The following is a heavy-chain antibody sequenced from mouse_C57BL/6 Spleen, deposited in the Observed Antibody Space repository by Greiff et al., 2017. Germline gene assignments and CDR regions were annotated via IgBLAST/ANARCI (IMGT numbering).Heavy chain of an antibody. CDR1: GYTFTSYT. Sequence: QVQLQQSGAELARPGASVKMSCKASGYTFTSYTMHWVKQRPGQGLEWIGYINPSSGYTKYNQKFKDKATLTADKSSSTAYMQLSSLTSEDSAVYYCAREATVVPFDYWGQGTTLTVSS. V-gene: IGHV1-4*01. CDR3: AREATVVPFDY. J-gene: IGHJ2*01. D-gene: IGHD1-1*01. CDR2: INPSSGYT.